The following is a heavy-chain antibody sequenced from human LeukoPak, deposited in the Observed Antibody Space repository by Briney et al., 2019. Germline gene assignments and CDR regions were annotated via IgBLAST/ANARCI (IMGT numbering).Heavy chain of an antibody. V-gene: IGHV3-33*01. D-gene: IGHD3-22*01. J-gene: IGHJ6*02. CDR2: IWYDGSNK. CDR3: ARVSYYYDSSGYSEYYYYGMDV. Sequence: PGGSLRLSCAASGFTFGSYGMHWVRQAPGKGLEWVAVIWYDGSNKYYADSVKGRFTISRDNSKNTLYLQMNSLRAEDTAVYYCARVSYYYDSSGYSEYYYYGMDVWGQGTTVTVSS. CDR1: GFTFGSYG.